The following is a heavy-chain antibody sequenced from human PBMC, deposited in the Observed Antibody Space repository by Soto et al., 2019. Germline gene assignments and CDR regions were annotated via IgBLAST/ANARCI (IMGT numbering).Heavy chain of an antibody. CDR3: AKDRHYSGSGTYYFDS. J-gene: IGHJ4*02. D-gene: IGHD3-10*01. V-gene: IGHV3-23*01. CDR2: LGCCGGDT. CDR1: GFTFSDYG. Sequence: GGSLRLSCAASGFTFSDYGMSWVRQAPGKGLEWVAGLGCCGGDTYYTDSVKGRFTISSDNSNNTVYLQMKSLRAEDTAVYYCAKDRHYSGSGTYYFDSWGQGTQVTVSS.